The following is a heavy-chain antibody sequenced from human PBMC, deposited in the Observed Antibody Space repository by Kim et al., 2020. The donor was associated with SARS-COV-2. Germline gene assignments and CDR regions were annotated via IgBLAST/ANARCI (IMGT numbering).Heavy chain of an antibody. D-gene: IGHD6-19*01. J-gene: IGHJ4*02. CDR3: ASLAVAFDY. V-gene: IGHV4-4*02. Sequence: GGPTYYPSPQSRVTISVDKSKNQFSLKLSSVTAADTAVYYCASLAVAFDYWGQGTLVTVSS. CDR2: GGP.